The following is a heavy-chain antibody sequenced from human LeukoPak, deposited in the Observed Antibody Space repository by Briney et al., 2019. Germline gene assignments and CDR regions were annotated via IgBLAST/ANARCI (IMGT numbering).Heavy chain of an antibody. CDR3: ARLRRAVALDY. J-gene: IGHJ4*02. CDR1: GGSFSGYY. D-gene: IGHD6-19*01. CDR2: INHSGST. Sequence: SETLSLTCAVYGGSFSGYYWSWIRQPPGKGLEWIGEINHSGSTNYNPSLKSRVTISVDTSKNQLSLKLSSVTAADTAVYYCARLRRAVALDYWGQGTLVTVSS. V-gene: IGHV4-34*01.